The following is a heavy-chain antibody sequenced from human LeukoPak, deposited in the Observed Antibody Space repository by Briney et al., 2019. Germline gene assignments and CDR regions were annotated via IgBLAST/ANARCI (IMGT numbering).Heavy chain of an antibody. CDR2: ISSSSTI. CDR3: ARGEVVPVLDYFDY. Sequence: GGSLRLSCAASGFTFRSYSMNWVRQAPGKGLEWVSYISSSSTIYYADSVKGRFTISRDNAKNSLYLQMNSLRAEDTAVYYCARGEVVPVLDYFDYWGQGTLVTVSS. D-gene: IGHD2-2*01. J-gene: IGHJ4*02. V-gene: IGHV3-48*01. CDR1: GFTFRSYS.